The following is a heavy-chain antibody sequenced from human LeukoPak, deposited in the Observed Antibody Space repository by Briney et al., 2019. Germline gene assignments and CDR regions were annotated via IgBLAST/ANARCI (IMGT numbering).Heavy chain of an antibody. J-gene: IGHJ6*02. D-gene: IGHD3-10*01. CDR3: ARPYGGYYYGMDV. CDR2: IYYSGIS. Sequence: KPSETLSLTCTASGGSISSSSYYWGWIRQPPGKGLEWISNIYYSGISYYNPSLKSRVTISVDTSKNQFSLNLSSVTAADTAVYYCARPYGGYYYGMDVWGQGTTVTVSS. V-gene: IGHV4-39*01. CDR1: GGSISSSSYY.